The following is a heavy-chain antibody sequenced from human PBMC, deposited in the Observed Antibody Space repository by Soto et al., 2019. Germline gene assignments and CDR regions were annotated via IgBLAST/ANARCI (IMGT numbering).Heavy chain of an antibody. CDR2: ISSSSSYI. CDR3: ARVYYDSSGYPYGMDV. CDR1: GFTFSSYS. Sequence: EVQLVESGGGLVEPGGSLRLSCAASGFTFSSYSMNWVRQAPGKGLEWVSSISSSSSYIYYADSVKGRFTISRDNAKNSLYLQMNSLRAEDTAVYYCARVYYDSSGYPYGMDVWGQGTTVTVSS. V-gene: IGHV3-21*01. D-gene: IGHD3-22*01. J-gene: IGHJ6*02.